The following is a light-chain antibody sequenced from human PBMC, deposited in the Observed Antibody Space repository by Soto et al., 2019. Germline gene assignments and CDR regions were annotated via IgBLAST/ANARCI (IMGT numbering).Light chain of an antibody. CDR2: RNN. Sequence: QLVLTQPPSASGTPGQRVTISCSGSSSNIGSNYVFWYQHLPGTAPKLLIYRNNQRPSGVPGRFSGSKSGTSASLAISGLRSEDETDYYCAAWDDSLSGVVFGGGTELTVL. CDR3: AAWDDSLSGVV. V-gene: IGLV1-47*01. CDR1: SSNIGSNY. J-gene: IGLJ2*01.